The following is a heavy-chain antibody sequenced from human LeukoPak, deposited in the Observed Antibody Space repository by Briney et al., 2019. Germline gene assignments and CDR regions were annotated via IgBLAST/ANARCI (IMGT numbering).Heavy chain of an antibody. CDR3: ARGDLHYPLDYGDLPYYYGMDV. Sequence: RASVKVSCKASGGTFSTYVFSWVRQAPGQGLEWMGGILPGFGSANFAEKFQGRVTITADETTSTAYMELSSLRSEDTAVYYCARGDLHYPLDYGDLPYYYGMDVWGQGTTVTVSS. J-gene: IGHJ6*02. V-gene: IGHV1-69*13. D-gene: IGHD4-17*01. CDR2: ILPGFGSA. CDR1: GGTFSTYV.